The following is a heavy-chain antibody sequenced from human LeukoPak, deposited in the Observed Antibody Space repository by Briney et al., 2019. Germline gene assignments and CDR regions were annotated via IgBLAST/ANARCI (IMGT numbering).Heavy chain of an antibody. V-gene: IGHV3-21*04. D-gene: IGHD6-19*01. J-gene: IGHJ4*02. CDR2: ISSSSSYI. CDR1: GFTFSSYS. CDR3: AKEGLVQGPFDY. Sequence: PGGSLRLSCAASGFTFSSYSMNWVRQAPGKGLEWASSISSSSSYIYYADSVKGRFTISRDNAKNSLYLQMNSLRAEDTAVYYCAKEGLVQGPFDYWGQGTLVTVSS.